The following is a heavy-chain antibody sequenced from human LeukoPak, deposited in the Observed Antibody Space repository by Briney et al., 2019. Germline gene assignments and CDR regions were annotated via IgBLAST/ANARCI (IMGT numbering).Heavy chain of an antibody. V-gene: IGHV1-69*13. D-gene: IGHD2-2*01. Sequence: SVKVSCKASGGTFSSYAISWVRQAPGQGLEWMGGIIPIFGTANYAQKFRGRVTITADESTSTAYMELSSLRSEDTAVYYCAREGQVVPAAAYYYYGMDVWGQGTTVTVSS. CDR2: IIPIFGTA. CDR1: GGTFSSYA. J-gene: IGHJ6*02. CDR3: AREGQVVPAAAYYYYGMDV.